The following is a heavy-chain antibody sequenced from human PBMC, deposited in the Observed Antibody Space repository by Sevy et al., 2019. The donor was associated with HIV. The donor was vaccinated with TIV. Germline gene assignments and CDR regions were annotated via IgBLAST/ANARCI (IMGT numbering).Heavy chain of an antibody. J-gene: IGHJ4*02. CDR1: GYTLTELS. CDR2: FDPEDGET. D-gene: IGHD1-26*01. CDR3: ATLGVVGATTGLDY. Sequence: ASVKVSCKVSGYTLTELSMDWVRQAPGKGLEWMGGFDPEDGETIYAQKFQGRVTMTEDTSTDTAYMELSSLRSEDTGVYYCATLGVVGATTGLDYWGQGTLVTVSS. V-gene: IGHV1-24*01.